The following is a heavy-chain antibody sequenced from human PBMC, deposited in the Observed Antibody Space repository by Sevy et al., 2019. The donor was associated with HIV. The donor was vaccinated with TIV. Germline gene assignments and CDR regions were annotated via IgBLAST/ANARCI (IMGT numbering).Heavy chain of an antibody. J-gene: IGHJ6*02. CDR2: FDPTGGSR. CDR1: GYTFSTYY. V-gene: IGHV1-46*01. CDR3: ARDRDLSGSYLEYYYYAMDV. Sequence: ASVKVSCKTSGYTFSTYYIYWVRQAPGQGLEWIGIFDPTGGSRSYAQRFQGRLTMTGDTSTSTAYMELSSLTSEDTAVYYCARDRDLSGSYLEYYYYAMDVWGQGTTVTVSS. D-gene: IGHD1-26*01.